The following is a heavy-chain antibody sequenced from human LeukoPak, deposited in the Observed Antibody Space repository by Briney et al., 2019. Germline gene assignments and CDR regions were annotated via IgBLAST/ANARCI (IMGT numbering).Heavy chain of an antibody. Sequence: ASVKVSCKASGYTFTSYYMHWVRQAPGQGLEWMGIINPSCGSTSYAQKFQGRVTMTRDMSTSTVYLELTSLRSEDTAVYYCARHRVRIAAAGTPPGGWFDPWGQGTLVTVSS. J-gene: IGHJ5*02. V-gene: IGHV1-46*01. CDR2: INPSCGST. D-gene: IGHD6-13*01. CDR3: ARHRVRIAAAGTPPGGWFDP. CDR1: GYTFTSYY.